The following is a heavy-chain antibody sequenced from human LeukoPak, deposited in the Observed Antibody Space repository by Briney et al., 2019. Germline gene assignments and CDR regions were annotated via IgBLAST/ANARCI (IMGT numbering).Heavy chain of an antibody. Sequence: PSETLSLTCTVSGGSISSYYWSWIRQPPGKGLEWIWYIYYSGSTNYNPSLKSRVTISVDTSKNPFSLKLSSVTAADTAVYYCAREWDGSSWYSDAFDIWGQGTMVTVSS. J-gene: IGHJ3*02. V-gene: IGHV4-59*01. CDR1: GGSISSYY. CDR2: IYYSGST. D-gene: IGHD6-13*01. CDR3: AREWDGSSWYSDAFDI.